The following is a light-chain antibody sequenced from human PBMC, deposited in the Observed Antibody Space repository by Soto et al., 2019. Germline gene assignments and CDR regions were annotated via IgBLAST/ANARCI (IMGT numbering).Light chain of an antibody. V-gene: IGKV3-20*01. CDR3: QQYGSSPT. CDR2: GAS. CDR1: QSVSSSY. J-gene: IGKJ1*01. Sequence: EIVLTQSPGTLSLSPGERDTVSCRASQSVSSSYLAWYQRKPGQAPRLLIYGASSRATGIPDRFSGSGSGTDFTLTISRLEPEDFAVYYCQQYGSSPTFGQGTKVEIK.